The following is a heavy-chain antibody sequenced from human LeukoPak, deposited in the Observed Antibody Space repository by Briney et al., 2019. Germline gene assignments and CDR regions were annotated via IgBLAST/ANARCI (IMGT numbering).Heavy chain of an antibody. CDR3: AKDSVSSGWYGYYFDY. CDR2: XSGNGGST. J-gene: IGHJ4*02. D-gene: IGHD6-13*01. V-gene: IGHV3-23*01. Sequence: SAXSGNGGSTYYADSVKGRFTISRDNSKNTLYLQMNSLRAEDTAVYYCAKDSVSSGWYGYYFDYWGQGTLVTVSS.